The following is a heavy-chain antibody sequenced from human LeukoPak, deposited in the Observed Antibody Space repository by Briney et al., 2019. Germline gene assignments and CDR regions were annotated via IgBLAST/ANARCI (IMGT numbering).Heavy chain of an antibody. V-gene: IGHV4-59*01. CDR2: IYYSGRT. CDR3: ARSYGSGSLLDY. J-gene: IGHJ4*02. Sequence: SETLSLTCTVSGVSFSSYFWSWIRQPPGKGLDGIGYIYYSGRTHYNSSLKSRVTISLDTSRNQFSLKLSSLTAADTAVYYCARSYGSGSLLDYWGPGTPVTVSS. D-gene: IGHD3-10*01. CDR1: GVSFSSYF.